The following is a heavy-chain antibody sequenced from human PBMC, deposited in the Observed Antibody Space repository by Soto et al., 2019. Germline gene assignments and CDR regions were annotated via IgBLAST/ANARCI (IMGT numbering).Heavy chain of an antibody. CDR1: GFSFSFYV. D-gene: IGHD3-16*01. Sequence: GGSLRLSCAASGFSFSFYVMSWVRQAPGKGLECVAVISGSDGRAYYADSVKGRFTISRDNSKNTVHLQMNSLRADDTAVYYCANDGGAEKGGLDVWGQGTTVTVSS. V-gene: IGHV3-23*01. CDR3: ANDGGAEKGGLDV. CDR2: ISGSDGRA. J-gene: IGHJ6*02.